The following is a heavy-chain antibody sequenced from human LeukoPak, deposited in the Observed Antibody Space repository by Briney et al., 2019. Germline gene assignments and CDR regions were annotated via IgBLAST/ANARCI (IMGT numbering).Heavy chain of an antibody. CDR3: AREFPFSSGIGAFDY. J-gene: IGHJ4*02. CDR2: IKQDGSEK. D-gene: IGHD6-19*01. V-gene: IGHV3-7*01. CDR1: GFTFSSYW. Sequence: PGGSLRLSCAASGFTFSSYWMSWVRQAPGKGLEWVANIKQDGSEKYYVDSVKGRFTISRDNTKNSLYLQMNSLSAEDTAVYYCAREFPFSSGIGAFDYWGQGTLVTVSS.